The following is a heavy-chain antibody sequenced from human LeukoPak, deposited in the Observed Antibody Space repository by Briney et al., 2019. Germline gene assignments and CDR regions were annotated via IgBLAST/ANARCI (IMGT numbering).Heavy chain of an antibody. V-gene: IGHV4-34*01. J-gene: IGHJ5*02. CDR2: INHSGST. Sequence: SETLSLTCAVYGGSFSGYYWSWIRQPPGKVLEWIGEINHSGSTNYNPSLKSRVTISVDTSKNQFSLKLSSVTAADTAVYYCARVRNLRNWFDPWGQGTLVTVSS. CDR1: GGSFSGYY. CDR3: ARVRNLRNWFDP.